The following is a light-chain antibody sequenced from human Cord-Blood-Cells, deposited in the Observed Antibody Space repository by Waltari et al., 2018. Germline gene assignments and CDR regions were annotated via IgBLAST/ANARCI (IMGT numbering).Light chain of an antibody. CDR2: DVS. Sequence: QSALTQPRSVSGSPGQSVTISCTGTSSDVGGYNYLSWYQQHPGKAPKLMIYDVSTPPSGVPDRFSGSKSGNTASLTISGLQAEDEADYYCCSYAGSYTYVFGTGTKVTVL. V-gene: IGLV2-11*01. CDR3: CSYAGSYTYV. CDR1: SSDVGGYNY. J-gene: IGLJ1*01.